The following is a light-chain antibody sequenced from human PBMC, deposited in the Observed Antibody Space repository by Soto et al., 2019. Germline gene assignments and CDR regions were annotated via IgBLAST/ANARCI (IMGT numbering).Light chain of an antibody. CDR1: QSVSSN. CDR2: GAS. J-gene: IGKJ5*01. Sequence: EIVMTQSPATLSVSPGERATLSCRASQSVSSNLAWYQQKPGQAPRLLIYGASTRATGIPARFSGSGSGTEFTLTISSLQSEDSAIYYCQRYNNWPITFGQGTRLEIK. V-gene: IGKV3-15*01. CDR3: QRYNNWPIT.